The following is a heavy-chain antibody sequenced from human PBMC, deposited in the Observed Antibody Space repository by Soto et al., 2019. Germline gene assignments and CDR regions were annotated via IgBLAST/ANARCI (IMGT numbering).Heavy chain of an antibody. CDR1: GSSVSSNY. V-gene: IGHV3-66*01. CDR2: IYSGGST. CDR3: ARETKNYGSGSWAYYYYYYMDV. J-gene: IGHJ6*03. D-gene: IGHD3-10*01. Sequence: GGSLRLSCAASGSSVSSNYMSWVRQAPGKGLEWVSIIYSGGSTYYADSVKGRFTISRDDSRNTLYLQMNSLRSEDTAVYYCARETKNYGSGSWAYYYYYYMDVWGKGTTVTVSS.